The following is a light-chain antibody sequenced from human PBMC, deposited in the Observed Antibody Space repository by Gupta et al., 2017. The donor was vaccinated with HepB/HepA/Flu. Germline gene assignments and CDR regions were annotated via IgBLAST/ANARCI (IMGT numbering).Light chain of an antibody. V-gene: IGKV1-5*03. CDR3: QQYNSYPIT. Sequence: IQMYHTPSTLSAVGDRVTITCRASQSISSWLAWYQQKPGKAPKLLIYKASSLESGVPSRFSGSGSGTEFTLTISSLQPDDFATYYCQQYNSYPITFGQGTRLEIK. CDR2: KAS. J-gene: IGKJ5*01. CDR1: QSISSW.